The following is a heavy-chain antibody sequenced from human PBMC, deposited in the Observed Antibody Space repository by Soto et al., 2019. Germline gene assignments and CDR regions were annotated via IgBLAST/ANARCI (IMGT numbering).Heavy chain of an antibody. Sequence: SETLSLTCAVYGGSFCGYYWSWIRQPPGKGLEWIGEINHSGSTNYNPSLKSRVTISVDTSKNQFSLKLSSVTAADTAVYYCARGLGYSYGSYYYYYYGMDVWGQGTTVTVSS. CDR3: ARGLGYSYGSYYYYYYGMDV. CDR2: INHSGST. J-gene: IGHJ6*02. CDR1: GGSFCGYY. D-gene: IGHD5-18*01. V-gene: IGHV4-34*01.